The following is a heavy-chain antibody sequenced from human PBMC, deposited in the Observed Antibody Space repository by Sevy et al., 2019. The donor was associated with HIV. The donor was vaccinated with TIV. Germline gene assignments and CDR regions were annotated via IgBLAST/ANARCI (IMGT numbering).Heavy chain of an antibody. Sequence: SQTLSLTCAISGDSVSSNSAAWNWIRQSPSRGLEWLGRTYYRSKWYNDYAVSVKSRITINPDTSKNQFSLQLNSVTPEDTAVYYCARGSYKIDSFYYYYGMDVWGQGTTVTVSS. V-gene: IGHV6-1*01. J-gene: IGHJ6*02. CDR2: TYYRSKWYN. CDR1: GDSVSSNSAA. D-gene: IGHD1-26*01. CDR3: ARGSYKIDSFYYYYGMDV.